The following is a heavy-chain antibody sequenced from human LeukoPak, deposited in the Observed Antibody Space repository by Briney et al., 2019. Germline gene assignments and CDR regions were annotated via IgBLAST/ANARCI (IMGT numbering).Heavy chain of an antibody. J-gene: IGHJ6*03. CDR2: ISASGYST. CDR1: GFTFSSYA. CDR3: ARQYYMDV. V-gene: IGHV3-23*01. Sequence: GGSLRLSCAASGFTFSSYAMSWVRQAPGKGLEWVSAISASGYSTHYADSVKGRFTISRDNAKNSLHLQMNSLRAEDTAVYYCARQYYMDVWGKGNTVTVFS.